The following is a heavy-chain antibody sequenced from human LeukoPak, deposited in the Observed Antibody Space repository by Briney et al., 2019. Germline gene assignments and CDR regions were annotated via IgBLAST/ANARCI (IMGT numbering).Heavy chain of an antibody. J-gene: IGHJ6*02. D-gene: IGHD2-15*01. V-gene: IGHV4-59*01. CDR2: MSYTGST. CDR1: GGSIIRYY. Sequence: SETLSLTCTVSGGSIIRYYWSWIRQPPGKGLEWIGYMSYTGSTNYNPSLKSRVTISVDTSKSQFSLKLTSVTAADTAVYYCARVGCSGGSCRPDYGMDVWGQGTTVTVSS. CDR3: ARVGCSGGSCRPDYGMDV.